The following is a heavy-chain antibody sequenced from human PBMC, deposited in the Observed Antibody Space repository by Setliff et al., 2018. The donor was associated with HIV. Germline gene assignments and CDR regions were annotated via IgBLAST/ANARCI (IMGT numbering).Heavy chain of an antibody. Sequence: GGSLRLSCATSGFSFSDSTIHWVRQSPGKGLEWVSYIGLSRNPIKYADSVKGRFTISRDNAKKSVHLEMNSLRAEETAVYYCARDLRSSHGSPNYFDYWGRGALVTVSS. V-gene: IGHV3-48*01. J-gene: IGHJ4*02. D-gene: IGHD2-15*01. CDR1: GFSFSDST. CDR3: ARDLRSSHGSPNYFDY. CDR2: IGLSRNPI.